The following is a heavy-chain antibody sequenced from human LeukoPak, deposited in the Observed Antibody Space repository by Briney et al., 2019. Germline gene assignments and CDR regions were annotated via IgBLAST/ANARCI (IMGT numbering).Heavy chain of an antibody. CDR3: VGYAFCSGYVQ. V-gene: IGHV4-61*08. CDR2: INHSGST. Sequence: SETLSLTCTVSGGSTSSGGYYWSWIRQPPGKGLEWIAEINHSGSTNYNPSLKSRVTISVDTSKKQFSLKLNSVTAADTAVYYCVGYAFCSGYVQWGQGTLVTVST. CDR1: GGSTSSGGYY. J-gene: IGHJ4*02. D-gene: IGHD3-3*01.